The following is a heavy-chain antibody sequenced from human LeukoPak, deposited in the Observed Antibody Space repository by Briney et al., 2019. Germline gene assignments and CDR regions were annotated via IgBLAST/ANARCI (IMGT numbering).Heavy chain of an antibody. D-gene: IGHD4-17*01. Sequence: SQTLSLTCTVSGGSISSGGYYWSWIRQHPGKGLEWIGYIYYSGSTYYNPSLKSRVTISVDTSKNQCSLKLSSVTAADTAVYYCARASPRRYGDYLPFDYWGQGTLVTVSS. CDR2: IYYSGST. J-gene: IGHJ4*02. CDR1: GGSISSGGYY. V-gene: IGHV4-31*03. CDR3: ARASPRRYGDYLPFDY.